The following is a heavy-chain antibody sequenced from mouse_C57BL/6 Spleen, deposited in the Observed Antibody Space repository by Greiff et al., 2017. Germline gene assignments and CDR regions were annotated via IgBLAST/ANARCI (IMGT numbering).Heavy chain of an antibody. V-gene: IGHV1-15*01. D-gene: IGHD1-1*01. J-gene: IGHJ4*01. Sequence: QVQLQQSGAELVRPGASVTLSCKASGYTFTDYEMHWVKQTPVHGLEWIGAIDPETGGTAYNQKFKGKAILTADKSSSTAYLELRSLTSEDSAVYYCTIITHYWGQGTSVTVSS. CDR2: IDPETGGT. CDR1: GYTFTDYE. CDR3: TIITHY.